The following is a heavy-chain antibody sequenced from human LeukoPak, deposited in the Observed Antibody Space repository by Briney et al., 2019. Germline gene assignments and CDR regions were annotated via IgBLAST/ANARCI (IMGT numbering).Heavy chain of an antibody. CDR1: GGSISSYY. J-gene: IGHJ4*02. D-gene: IGHD2-21*02. V-gene: IGHV4-59*08. Sequence: PSETLSLTCTVSGGSISSYYWSWIRQPPGKGLEWIGYIYYSGSTNYNPSLKSRVTISVDTSKNQFSLKLSSVTAADTAVYYCARHEGVTAEFDYWGQGTLVTVSS. CDR3: ARHEGVTAEFDY. CDR2: IYYSGST.